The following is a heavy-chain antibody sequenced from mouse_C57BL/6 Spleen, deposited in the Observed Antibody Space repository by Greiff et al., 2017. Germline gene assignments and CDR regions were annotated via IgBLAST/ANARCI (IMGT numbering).Heavy chain of an antibody. CDR3: ASAPAFYGSSPWFAD. CDR2: IDPSDSET. CDR1: GYTFTSYW. D-gene: IGHD1-1*01. V-gene: IGHV1-52*01. J-gene: IGHJ3*01. Sequence: QVQLQQPGAELVRPGSSVKLSCKASGYTFTSYWMHWVKQRPIQGLEWIGNIDPSDSETHYNQKFKDKATLTVDKSFSTAYMQLSSLTSEDSAVYYCASAPAFYGSSPWFADWGQGTLVTVSA.